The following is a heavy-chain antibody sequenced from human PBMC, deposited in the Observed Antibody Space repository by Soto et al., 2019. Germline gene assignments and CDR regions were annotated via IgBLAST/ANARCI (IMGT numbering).Heavy chain of an antibody. V-gene: IGHV1-2*04. CDR2: INPNSGGT. Sequence: WEACGDGNEGKYRHSVQHENRKGLEWMGWINPNSGGTNYAQKFQGWVTMTRDTSISTAYMELSRLRSDDTAVYYCARDSSDYDILAGLSPFDFWVQGTLVTVSS. CDR1: GDGNEGKY. J-gene: IGHJ4*02. D-gene: IGHD3-9*01. CDR3: ARDSSDYDILAGLSPFDF.